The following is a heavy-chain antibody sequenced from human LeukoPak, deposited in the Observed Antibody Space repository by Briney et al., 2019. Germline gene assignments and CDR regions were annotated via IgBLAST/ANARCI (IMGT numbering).Heavy chain of an antibody. V-gene: IGHV1-2*02. Sequence: GESLKISCKASGYTFSDYYMHWVRQAPGQGLEWMGWINPNSGGTKYVQKFQGRVTMTRDTSISTAYMELSRLRSDDTAVYYCARDPLGLPDGDFDYWGQGTLVTVSS. J-gene: IGHJ4*02. CDR1: GYTFSDYY. CDR3: ARDPLGLPDGDFDY. D-gene: IGHD2-2*01. CDR2: INPNSGGT.